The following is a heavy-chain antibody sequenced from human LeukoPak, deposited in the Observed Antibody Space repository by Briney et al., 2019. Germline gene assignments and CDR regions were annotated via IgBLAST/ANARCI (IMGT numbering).Heavy chain of an antibody. V-gene: IGHV1-18*01. D-gene: IGHD3-3*01. CDR3: ARDFPHYDFWSGYNYGMDV. Sequence: ASVKVSCKASGYTFTNCGISWVRQAPGLGLEWMGWISAYNGNTDYTQKLQGRVTMTTDTSTRTAYMELRSLRSDDTAVYYCARDFPHYDFWSGYNYGMDVWGQGTTVTVSS. CDR1: GYTFTNCG. CDR2: ISAYNGNT. J-gene: IGHJ6*02.